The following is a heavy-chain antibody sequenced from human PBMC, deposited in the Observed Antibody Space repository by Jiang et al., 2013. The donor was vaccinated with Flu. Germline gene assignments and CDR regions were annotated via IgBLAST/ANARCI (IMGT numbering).Heavy chain of an antibody. CDR3: ARGRRDYYAMGV. CDR2: TYYRSKSYN. V-gene: IGHV6-1*01. D-gene: IGHD2-21*01. CDR1: NSAA. J-gene: IGHJ6*02. Sequence: NSAAWNWIRQSPSRGLEWLGRTYYRSKSYNEYAVSVKSRITINPDTSKNQFSLQLNSVTPEDTAVYYCARGRRDYYAMGVWGQGTTVTVSS.